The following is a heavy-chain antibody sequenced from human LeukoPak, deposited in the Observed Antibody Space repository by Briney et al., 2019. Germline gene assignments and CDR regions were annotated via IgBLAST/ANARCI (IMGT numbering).Heavy chain of an antibody. D-gene: IGHD3-22*01. CDR2: IYSSGST. V-gene: IGHV4-4*07. Sequence: SETLSLTCTVSDGSISSYYWSWIRQPAGKGLEWIGRIYSSGSTNYNPSFKSRVTMSVDTSKNQFSLKLSSVTAADTAVYYCARDRYDSVYNWFDPWGQGTLVTVSS. CDR3: ARDRYDSVYNWFDP. J-gene: IGHJ5*02. CDR1: DGSISSYY.